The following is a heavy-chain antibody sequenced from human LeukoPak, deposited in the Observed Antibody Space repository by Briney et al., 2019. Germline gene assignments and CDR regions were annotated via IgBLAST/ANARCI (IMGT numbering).Heavy chain of an antibody. CDR2: IKQDGSEK. Sequence: PGGSLRLSCAASGFTFSSYEMNWVRQAPGKGLEWVANIKQDGSEKYYEDSVKGRFTISRDNAKNSLSLQMNSLRVEDTAVYYCARWSGNILTGLFDFWGQGSLVTVSS. D-gene: IGHD3-9*01. J-gene: IGHJ4*02. V-gene: IGHV3-7*01. CDR3: ARWSGNILTGLFDF. CDR1: GFTFSSYE.